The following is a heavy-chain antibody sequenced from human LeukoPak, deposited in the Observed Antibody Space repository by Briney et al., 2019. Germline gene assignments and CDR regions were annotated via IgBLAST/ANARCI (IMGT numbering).Heavy chain of an antibody. Sequence: SQTLSLTCAVSGGSISSGGYSWSWIRQPPGKGLEWIGYIYHSGSTYYNPSLKSRVTISVGRSKNQFSLKLSSVTAADTAVYYCARVIGAKTGYYFDYWGQGTLVTVSS. CDR3: ARVIGAKTGYYFDY. CDR2: IYHSGST. J-gene: IGHJ4*02. CDR1: GGSISSGGYS. D-gene: IGHD3-16*02. V-gene: IGHV4-30-2*01.